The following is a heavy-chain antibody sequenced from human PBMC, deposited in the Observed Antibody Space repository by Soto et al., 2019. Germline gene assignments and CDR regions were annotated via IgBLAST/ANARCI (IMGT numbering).Heavy chain of an antibody. D-gene: IGHD4-17*01. CDR1: GFTFSDHY. Sequence: GGSLRLSCAASGFTFSDHYMDWVRQAPGKGLEWVGRIRKKANSYTTEYAASVKGRFTISRDDSKNSMYLQMNSLKTEDTAVYFCAKISTTSYFDFWGQGTQVTVSS. CDR3: AKISTTSYFDF. V-gene: IGHV3-72*01. CDR2: IRKKANSYTT. J-gene: IGHJ4*02.